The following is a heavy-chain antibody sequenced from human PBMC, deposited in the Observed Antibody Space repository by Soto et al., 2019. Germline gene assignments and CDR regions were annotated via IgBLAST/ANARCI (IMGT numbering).Heavy chain of an antibody. CDR3: ARGGGIAVAGTHLDY. D-gene: IGHD6-19*01. V-gene: IGHV3-23*01. CDR2: IGGSGAGT. Sequence: EVQLLESGGGLVQPGGSLRLSCAASGFTFSSYAMSWVRQAPGKGLEWVSGIGGSGAGTNDAVSGKGRFTISRDNSKNTLYLQMSRLRDDDTAVYYCARGGGIAVAGTHLDYWGHGTLVTVSS. CDR1: GFTFSSYA. J-gene: IGHJ4*01.